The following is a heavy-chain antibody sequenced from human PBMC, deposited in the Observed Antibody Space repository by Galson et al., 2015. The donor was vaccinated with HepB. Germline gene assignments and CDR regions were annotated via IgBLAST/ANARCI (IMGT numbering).Heavy chain of an antibody. V-gene: IGHV1-18*01. D-gene: IGHD6-19*01. CDR2: ISAYNGNT. CDR3: ARDDYNGIIAVAGTSH. Sequence: SVKVSCKASGYTFTSYGISWVRQAPGQGLEWMGWISAYNGNTNYAQKLQGRVTMTTDTSTSTAYMELRSLRSDDTAVYYCARDDYNGIIAVAGTSHWGQGTLVTVSS. J-gene: IGHJ4*02. CDR1: GYTFTSYG.